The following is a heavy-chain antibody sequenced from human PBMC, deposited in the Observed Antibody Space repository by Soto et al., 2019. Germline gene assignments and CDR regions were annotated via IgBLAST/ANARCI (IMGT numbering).Heavy chain of an antibody. CDR3: AKDKEGVLVVHATLLDT. CDR1: GFTFSNFA. Sequence: HPGRSLELSCAASGFTFSNFAMTWVRQAPGEGLEWVSIIDSAGQNTFQADSVKGRFTVSKDNSKNTLYLQMNSLRAEDTAVYYCAKDKEGVLVVHATLLDTWAQAPLVTVSA. J-gene: IGHJ5*02. D-gene: IGHD2-15*01. CDR2: IDSAGQNT. V-gene: IGHV3-23*03.